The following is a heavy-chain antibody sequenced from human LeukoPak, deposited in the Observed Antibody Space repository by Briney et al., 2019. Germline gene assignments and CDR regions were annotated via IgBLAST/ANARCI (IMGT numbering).Heavy chain of an antibody. CDR2: INHSGST. Sequence: PSETLSLTCTVSGYSISSGYYWGWIRQPPGKGLEWIGEINHSGSTNYNPSLKSRVTISVDTSKNQFSLKLSSVTAADTAVYYCARITPDYDFWSGYYYYMDVWGKGTTVTVSS. J-gene: IGHJ6*03. CDR3: ARITPDYDFWSGYYYYMDV. CDR1: GYSISSGYY. V-gene: IGHV4-38-2*02. D-gene: IGHD3-3*01.